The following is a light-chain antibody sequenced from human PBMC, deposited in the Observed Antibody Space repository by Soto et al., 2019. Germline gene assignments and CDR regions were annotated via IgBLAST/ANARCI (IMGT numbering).Light chain of an antibody. Sequence: EIVLTQSPGTLSLSPGERATLSCRASQSVSSNLAWYQQKPGRAPRLLIYGASTRATGMPARFSGSGSGTDFTLTISSLEPEDFAVYYCQQRSNWPPSITFGQGTRLEIK. CDR3: QQRSNWPPSIT. V-gene: IGKV3-11*01. CDR1: QSVSSN. CDR2: GAS. J-gene: IGKJ5*01.